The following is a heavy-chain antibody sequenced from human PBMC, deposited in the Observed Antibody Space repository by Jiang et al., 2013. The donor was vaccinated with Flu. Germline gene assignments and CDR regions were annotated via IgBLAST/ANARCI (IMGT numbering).Heavy chain of an antibody. CDR2: IYWDDDT. D-gene: IGHD2-15*01. CDR3: ALSRKDESSWASDH. CDR1: GFSLRHQWGG. V-gene: IGHV2-5*02. J-gene: IGHJ4*02. Sequence: TQTLTLTCTXSGFSLRHQWGGCGAGSVRSPGKALEWLGIIYWDDDTRYSPSLENRLTITSDNSKNQVVLAMANMDPVDTATYYCALSRKDESSWASDHWGQGIQVIVSS.